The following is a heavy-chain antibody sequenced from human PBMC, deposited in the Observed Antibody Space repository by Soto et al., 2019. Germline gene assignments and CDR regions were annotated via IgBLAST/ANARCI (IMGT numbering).Heavy chain of an antibody. D-gene: IGHD3-16*01. Sequence: PSETLSLTCAVSGYSISSGYYWGWIRQPPGRGLEWIGSIIYYSGSANYNPSLKSRVTISLDTSKNQFSLKLTSVTAADTAVYYCARGGDWFDSWGQGTLVTVSS. CDR3: ARGGDWFDS. V-gene: IGHV4-38-2*01. CDR2: IIYYSGSA. CDR1: GYSISSGYY. J-gene: IGHJ5*01.